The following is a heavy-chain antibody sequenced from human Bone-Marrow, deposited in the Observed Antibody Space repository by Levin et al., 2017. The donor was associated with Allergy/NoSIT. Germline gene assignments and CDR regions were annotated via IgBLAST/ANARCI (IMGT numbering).Heavy chain of an antibody. CDR2: ISNSGRI. CDR3: ARLLFEGDDYNYGLQVIDY. V-gene: IGHV4-39*07. Sequence: KSSETLSLTCTVSGASISSRSYYWGWIRQPPGTGLEWIGSISNSGRIFYNPSLQSRVTISVDTSKNQFSLKLSSVTAADSAVYTCARLLFEGDDYNYGLQVIDYWGRGTLVTVSS. CDR1: GASISSRSYY. D-gene: IGHD5-24*01. J-gene: IGHJ4*02.